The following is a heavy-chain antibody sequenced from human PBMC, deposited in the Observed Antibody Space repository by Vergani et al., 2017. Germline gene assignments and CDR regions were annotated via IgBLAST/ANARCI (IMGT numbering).Heavy chain of an antibody. Sequence: QVQLVQSGAEVKKPGSSVKVSCKASGGTFSSYAISWVRQAPGQGLEWMGRIITIFGTANYAQKFQGRVTITADESTSTDYMELSSLRSDDTAVYYCARLARVVVPAARPLDRWGQGTLITVSS. V-gene: IGHV1-69*13. D-gene: IGHD2-2*01. CDR3: ARLARVVVPAARPLDR. CDR1: GGTFSSYA. CDR2: IITIFGTA. J-gene: IGHJ4*02.